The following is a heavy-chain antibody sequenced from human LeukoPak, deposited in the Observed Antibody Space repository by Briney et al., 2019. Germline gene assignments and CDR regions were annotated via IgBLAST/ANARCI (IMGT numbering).Heavy chain of an antibody. J-gene: IGHJ4*02. CDR3: ANSRYDSSGYYGIIGY. V-gene: IGHV3-7*01. CDR2: IKQDGSEK. D-gene: IGHD3-22*01. Sequence: PGGSLRLSCAASGFTFSSYWMSWVRQAPGKGLGWVANIKQDGSEKYYVDSVKGRFTISRDNAKNSLYLQMNSLRAEDTAVYYCANSRYDSSGYYGIIGYWGQGTLVTVSS. CDR1: GFTFSSYW.